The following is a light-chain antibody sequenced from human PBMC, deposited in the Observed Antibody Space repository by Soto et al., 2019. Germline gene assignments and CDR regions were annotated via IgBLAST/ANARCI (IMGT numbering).Light chain of an antibody. V-gene: IGLV2-8*01. J-gene: IGLJ1*01. CDR3: SSYAGSSNV. Sequence: QSVLTQPPSPSGSPGQSVAISCTGTSSDVGGYNYVSWYQQHPGKAPKLMIYEVNKRPSGVPDRFSGSKSGNTASLTVSGLQAEDEADYYCSSYAGSSNVFGTGNKVTV. CDR1: SSDVGGYNY. CDR2: EVN.